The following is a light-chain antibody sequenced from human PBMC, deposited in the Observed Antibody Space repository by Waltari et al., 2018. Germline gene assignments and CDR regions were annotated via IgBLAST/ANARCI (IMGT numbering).Light chain of an antibody. CDR2: DVT. Sequence: QSALTQPRSVSGSPGESVTISCFGTSRDVGAYRYVSWYQKHPDKAPKLLISDVTNRRPGVPDRFSGSKSDNTASLTISGLRGEDEADYYCCSYAGNENWLFGGGTRLTV. CDR1: SRDVGAYRY. J-gene: IGLJ2*01. CDR3: CSYAGNENWL. V-gene: IGLV2-11*01.